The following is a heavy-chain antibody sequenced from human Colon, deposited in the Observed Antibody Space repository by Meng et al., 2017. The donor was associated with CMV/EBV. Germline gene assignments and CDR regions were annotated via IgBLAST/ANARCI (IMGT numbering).Heavy chain of an antibody. CDR2: ISGSGSST. CDR3: AKDTAYYYGSGSRAYGMDV. CDR1: GFTFSYCW. V-gene: IGHV3-23*01. J-gene: IGHJ6*02. D-gene: IGHD3-10*01. Sequence: GGSPRLSCAASGFTFSYCWMHWVRHAPGKGLMWVSGISGSGSSTYYADSVKGRYTISRDNSKITLYLQMNSLGAEDTAVYYCAKDTAYYYGSGSRAYGMDVWGQGTTVTVSS.